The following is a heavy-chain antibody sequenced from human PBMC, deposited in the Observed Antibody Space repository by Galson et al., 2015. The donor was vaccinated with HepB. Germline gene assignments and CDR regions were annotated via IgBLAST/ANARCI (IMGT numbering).Heavy chain of an antibody. CDR2: IIPIFGTA. D-gene: IGHD2-21*02. CDR1: GGTFSSYA. Sequence: SVKVSCKASGGTFSSYAISWVRQAPGQGLEWMGGIIPIFGTANYAQKFQGRVTITADESTSTAYMELSSPRSEDTAVYYCASPPIRSYCGGDCYSLYFQHWGQGTLVTVSS. CDR3: ASPPIRSYCGGDCYSLYFQH. J-gene: IGHJ1*01. V-gene: IGHV1-69*13.